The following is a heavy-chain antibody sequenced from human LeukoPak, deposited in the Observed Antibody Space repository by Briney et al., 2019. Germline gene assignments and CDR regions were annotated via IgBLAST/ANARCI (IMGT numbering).Heavy chain of an antibody. CDR2: IIPIFGTA. CDR1: GGTFSSYA. CDR3: ASGGLDRGLAGTHIPFDY. D-gene: IGHD6-13*01. V-gene: IGHV1-69*05. Sequence: SVKVSCKASGGTFSSYAISWVRQAPGQGLEWMGGIIPIFGTANYAQKFQGRVTITTDESTSTAYMELSSLRSEDTAVYYCASGGLDRGLAGTHIPFDYRGQGTLVTVSS. J-gene: IGHJ4*02.